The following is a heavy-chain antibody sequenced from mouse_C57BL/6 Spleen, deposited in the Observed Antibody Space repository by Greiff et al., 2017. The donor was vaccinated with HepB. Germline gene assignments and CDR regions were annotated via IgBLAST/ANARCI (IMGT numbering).Heavy chain of an antibody. CDR1: GYTFTDYY. Sequence: EVQLQQSGPELVKPGASVKISCKASGYTFTDYYMNWVKQSHGKSLEWIGDINPNNGGTSYNQKFKGKATLTVDKSSSTAYMELRSLTSEDSAVYYCARWSLPGYFDYWGQGTTLTVSS. CDR2: INPNNGGT. CDR3: ARWSLPGYFDY. V-gene: IGHV1-26*01. J-gene: IGHJ2*01.